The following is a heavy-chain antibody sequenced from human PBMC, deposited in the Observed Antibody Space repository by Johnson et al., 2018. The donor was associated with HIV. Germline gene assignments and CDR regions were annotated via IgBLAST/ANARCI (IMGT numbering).Heavy chain of an antibody. CDR2: IYSGGST. CDR3: ARGLIAVAGFDAFDI. D-gene: IGHD6-19*01. Sequence: VQLVESGGGLVQPGGSLRLSCVVSGFTVSSNYMSWVRQAPGKGLEWVSVIYSGGSTYYADSVKGRFTISRDNSKNTLYLQMNSLRAGDTAVYYCARGLIAVAGFDAFDIWGQGTMVTVSS. V-gene: IGHV3-66*01. CDR1: GFTVSSNY. J-gene: IGHJ3*02.